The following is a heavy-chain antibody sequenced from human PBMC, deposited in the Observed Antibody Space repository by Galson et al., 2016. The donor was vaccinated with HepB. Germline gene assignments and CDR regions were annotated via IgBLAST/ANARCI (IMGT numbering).Heavy chain of an antibody. CDR1: GYTFIRYA. D-gene: IGHD6-19*01. J-gene: IGHJ4*02. CDR2: INGGNGNT. Sequence: SVKVSCKASGYTFIRYAIHWVRQAPGQRFEWMGWINGGNGNTEYSQKLQGRITITRYTSASTAYMELSSLRSEDTAVYYCARARISGWELWGDYWGQGTLVTVSS. CDR3: ARARISGWELWGDY. V-gene: IGHV1-3*01.